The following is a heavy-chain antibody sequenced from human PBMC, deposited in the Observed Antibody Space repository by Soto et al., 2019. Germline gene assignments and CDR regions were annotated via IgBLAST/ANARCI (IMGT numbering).Heavy chain of an antibody. D-gene: IGHD3-9*01. V-gene: IGHV4-59*08. J-gene: IGHJ4*02. Sequence: SETLSLTCTVSGGSISSYYWSWIRQPPGKGLEWIGYIYYSGSTNYNPSLKSRVTISVDTSKNQFSLKLSSVTAADTAVYYCARTDYDILTGYQYFDYWGQGTLVTVSS. CDR3: ARTDYDILTGYQYFDY. CDR1: GGSISSYY. CDR2: IYYSGST.